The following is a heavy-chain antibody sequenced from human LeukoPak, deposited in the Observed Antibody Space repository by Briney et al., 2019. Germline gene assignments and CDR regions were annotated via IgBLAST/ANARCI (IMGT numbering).Heavy chain of an antibody. CDR2: IRYDGSNK. V-gene: IGHV3-30*02. J-gene: IGHJ4*02. Sequence: PGGSLRLSCAASGFTFSSYGMHWVRQAPGKGLEWVAFIRYDGSNKYYADSVKGRFTISRDNSKNTLYLQMNSLRAEDTAVYYCAKRKSSSSSSYFDYWGQGTLVTVSS. D-gene: IGHD6-6*01. CDR3: AKRKSSSSSSYFDY. CDR1: GFTFSSYG.